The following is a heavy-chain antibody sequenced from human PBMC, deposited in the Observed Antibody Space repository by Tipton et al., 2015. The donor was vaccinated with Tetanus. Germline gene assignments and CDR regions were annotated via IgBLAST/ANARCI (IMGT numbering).Heavy chain of an antibody. Sequence: TLSLTCTVSGGSISSNYWSWIRQPPGKGLEWIGNIYYSGSTNYNPSLKSRVTISVDTSKKQFSLKLSSVTAADTAVYYCARHSSSWDDYYYGLDVWGQGTTVTVSS. J-gene: IGHJ6*02. V-gene: IGHV4-59*08. CDR2: IYYSGST. D-gene: IGHD6-13*01. CDR1: GGSISSNY. CDR3: ARHSSSWDDYYYGLDV.